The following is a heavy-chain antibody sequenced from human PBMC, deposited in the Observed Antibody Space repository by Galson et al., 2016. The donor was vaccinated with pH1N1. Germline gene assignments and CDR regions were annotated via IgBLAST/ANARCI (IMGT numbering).Heavy chain of an antibody. J-gene: IGHJ4*02. CDR2: IYWDDAK. D-gene: IGHD3-10*01. Sequence: PALVKPTQTVTLTCTFSGFSLPTREVGVGWFRQPPGKALEWLALIYWDDAKRYSPSLRTRLTITKDTSDAQVVLTMTSMDPVDTATYFCAHREMLRGAPVFGYWGQGTLVTVSS. V-gene: IGHV2-5*02. CDR1: GFSLPTREVG. CDR3: AHREMLRGAPVFGY.